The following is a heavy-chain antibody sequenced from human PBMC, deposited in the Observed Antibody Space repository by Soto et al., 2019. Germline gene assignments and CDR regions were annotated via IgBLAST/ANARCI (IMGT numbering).Heavy chain of an antibody. CDR3: ARVALADSYIDS. CDR1: GFTFSSYA. CDR2: IYVGGST. V-gene: IGHV3-66*01. D-gene: IGHD2-21*01. J-gene: IGHJ4*02. Sequence: GGSLRLSCAASGFTFSSYAMSWVRQAPGKGLEWVSVIYVGGSTYYADSVKGRFVISTGNSANSVFLQMNDLRGDDTGLYYCARVALADSYIDSWGQGALVTVSS.